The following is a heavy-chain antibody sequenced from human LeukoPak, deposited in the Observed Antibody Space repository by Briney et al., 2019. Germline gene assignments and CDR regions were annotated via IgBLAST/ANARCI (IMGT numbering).Heavy chain of an antibody. CDR2: MNPNSGNT. Sequence: ASVKVSFKASGYTFTSYDINWVRQATGQGLEWMGWMNPNSGNTGYAQKFQGRVTITRNTSISTAYMELSSLRSEDTAVYYCARGTNYDFWSGYYYYMDVWGKGTTVTVSS. V-gene: IGHV1-8*03. CDR3: ARGTNYDFWSGYYYYMDV. D-gene: IGHD3-3*01. J-gene: IGHJ6*03. CDR1: GYTFTSYD.